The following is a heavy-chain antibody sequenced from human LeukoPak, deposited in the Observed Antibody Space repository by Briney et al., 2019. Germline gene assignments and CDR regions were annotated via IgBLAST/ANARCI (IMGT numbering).Heavy chain of an antibody. Sequence: GGSLRLSCAASEFTFSSYWMSWVRQAPGKGLEWVANIKQDGSEKYYVDSVKGRFTISRDNAKNSLYLQMNSLRPEDTAVYYCAKDDAWLQFGDWGRGTLVIVSS. D-gene: IGHD5-24*01. V-gene: IGHV3-7*03. CDR2: IKQDGSEK. J-gene: IGHJ4*02. CDR3: AKDDAWLQFGD. CDR1: EFTFSSYW.